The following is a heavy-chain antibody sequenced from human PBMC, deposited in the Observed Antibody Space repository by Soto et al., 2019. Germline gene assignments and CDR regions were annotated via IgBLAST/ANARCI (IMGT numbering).Heavy chain of an antibody. Sequence: QVQLVQSGAEEKKPGASVKVSCMASGYTFTNYAMHWVRQAPGQRLEWMGWINAGNGERKYPQKFQGRVTITRDTSEGSGYVEVTGMSPEGTAVYYCAREYCSGGSCLPAYWGQGPLLTVSS. V-gene: IGHV1-3*05. CDR1: GYTFTNYA. CDR3: AREYCSGGSCLPAY. J-gene: IGHJ4*02. D-gene: IGHD2-15*01. CDR2: INAGNGER.